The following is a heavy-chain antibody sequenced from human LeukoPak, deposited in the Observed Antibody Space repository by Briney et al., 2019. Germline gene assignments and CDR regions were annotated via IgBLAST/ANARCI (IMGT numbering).Heavy chain of an antibody. CDR3: ARGSYYYDGSGLDY. CDR2: IIPIFGTA. Sequence: SVKVSCKASGGTSSSYAISWVRQAPGQGLEWMGRIIPIFGTANYAQKFQGRVTITTDESTSTAYMELSSLRSEDTAVYYCARGSYYYDGSGLDYWGQGTLVTVSS. V-gene: IGHV1-69*05. D-gene: IGHD3-22*01. J-gene: IGHJ4*02. CDR1: GGTSSSYA.